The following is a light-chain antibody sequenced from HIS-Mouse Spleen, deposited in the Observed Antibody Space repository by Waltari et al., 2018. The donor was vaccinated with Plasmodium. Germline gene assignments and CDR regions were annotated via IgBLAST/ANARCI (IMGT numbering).Light chain of an antibody. CDR1: QSVSSN. CDR3: QQYNNWPT. J-gene: IGKJ5*01. CDR2: GAS. Sequence: EIVMTQSPATLSLSPGERATLSCRASQSVSSNLAWYQQKPGQAPRLLIYGASTRATGIPARFSGSGSGTEFTLTISSMQSEDFAVYCCQQYNNWPTFGQGTRLEIK. V-gene: IGKV3-15*01.